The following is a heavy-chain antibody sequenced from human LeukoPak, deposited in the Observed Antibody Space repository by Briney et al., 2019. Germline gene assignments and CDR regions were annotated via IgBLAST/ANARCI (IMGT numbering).Heavy chain of an antibody. CDR1: GGSFSGYY. Sequence: SETLSLTCAVYGGSFSGYYWSWIRQPPGTGLEWIGEISHSGYTNLNPSLKSRVTISLDTSKSLFSLKLTSVTAADTAVYYCARHGFYGDSARRKFDPWGQGTLVTVSS. D-gene: IGHD4-17*01. CDR2: ISHSGYT. J-gene: IGHJ5*02. CDR3: ARHGFYGDSARRKFDP. V-gene: IGHV4-34*01.